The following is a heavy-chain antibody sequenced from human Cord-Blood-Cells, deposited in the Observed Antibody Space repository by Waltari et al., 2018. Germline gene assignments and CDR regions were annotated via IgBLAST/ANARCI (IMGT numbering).Heavy chain of an antibody. V-gene: IGHV1-69*12. CDR3: ARERSSSWYAFDI. CDR1: GATFSSYH. Sequence: QVQLVQSGAEVKKPGSSVKVSCKASGATFSSYHISWVRQAPGQGLEWMGGIIPIFGTANYAQKFQGRVTITADESTSTAYMELSSLRSEDTAVYYCARERSSSWYAFDIWGQGTMVTVSS. CDR2: IIPIFGTA. J-gene: IGHJ3*02. D-gene: IGHD6-13*01.